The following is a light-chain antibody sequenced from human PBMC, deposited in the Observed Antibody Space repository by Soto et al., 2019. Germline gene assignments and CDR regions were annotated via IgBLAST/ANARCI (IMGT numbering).Light chain of an antibody. CDR3: LLSYSGAWV. Sequence: QAVVTQEPSLTVSPGGTVTLTCGSSTGAVTSGHYPYWFQQRPGQGPRTLIYDTSNKHSWTPARFSGSLLGGKAALTLSGAQPEDEAEYYCLLSYSGAWVFGGGTKLTVL. CDR2: DTS. CDR1: TGAVTSGHY. J-gene: IGLJ3*02. V-gene: IGLV7-46*01.